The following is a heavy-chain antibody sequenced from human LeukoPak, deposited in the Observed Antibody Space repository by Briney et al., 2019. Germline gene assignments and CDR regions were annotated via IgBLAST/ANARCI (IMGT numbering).Heavy chain of an antibody. CDR3: ARVGRRDGYNYDVRAFDI. J-gene: IGHJ3*02. CDR1: GGSISSYY. CDR2: IYYSGST. D-gene: IGHD5-24*01. Sequence: SETLSLTCTVSGGSISSYYWSWIRQPPVKGPEWIGYIYYSGSTNYNPSLKSRVTISVDTSKNQFSLKLSSVTAADTAVYYCARVGRRDGYNYDVRAFDIWGQGTMVTVSS. V-gene: IGHV4-59*01.